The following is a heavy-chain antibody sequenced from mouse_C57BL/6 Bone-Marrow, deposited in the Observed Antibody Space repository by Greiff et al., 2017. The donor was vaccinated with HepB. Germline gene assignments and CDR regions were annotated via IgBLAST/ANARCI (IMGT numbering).Heavy chain of an antibody. D-gene: IGHD1-1*01. Sequence: VQLQQSVAELVRPGASVKLSCTASGFNIKNTYLHWVKQRPEQGLEWIGRIDPANGNTKYAPKFQGKATITADTSSNPAYLQLSSLTSEDTAIYYCARRGYYGSSPRGEGYWGQGTTLTVSS. V-gene: IGHV14-3*01. CDR3: ARRGYYGSSPRGEGY. J-gene: IGHJ2*01. CDR1: GFNIKNTY. CDR2: IDPANGNT.